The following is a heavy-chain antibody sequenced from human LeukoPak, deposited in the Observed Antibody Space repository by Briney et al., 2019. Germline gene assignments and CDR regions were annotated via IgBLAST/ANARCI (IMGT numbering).Heavy chain of an antibody. J-gene: IGHJ6*04. D-gene: IGHD2-2*01. CDR3: ASSVGEYQLFV. CDR2: IIPIFGTA. CDR1: GGTFSSYA. Sequence: SVKVSCKASGGTFSSYAISWVRQAPGQGLEWMGGIIPIFGTANYAQKFQGRVTITADKSTSTAYMELNSLRAEDTAVYYCASSVGEYQLFVWGKGTTVTVSS. V-gene: IGHV1-69*06.